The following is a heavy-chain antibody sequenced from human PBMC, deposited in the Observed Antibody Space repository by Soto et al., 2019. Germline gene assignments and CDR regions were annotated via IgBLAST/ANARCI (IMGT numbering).Heavy chain of an antibody. V-gene: IGHV3-43D*03. CDR2: ISWDGGST. CDR1: GFTFDNYA. CDR3: AKATRGAYGSGGGCCSYYGLDI. Sequence: GGSLRLSCAASGFTFDNYAMHWVRHAPGKGLEWVSLISWDGGSTYYADSVKGRFTISRDNSKNSLYLQMNSLRAEDTALYYCAKATRGAYGSGGGCCSYYGLDIWGQGTMVTVSS. J-gene: IGHJ6*02. D-gene: IGHD2-15*01.